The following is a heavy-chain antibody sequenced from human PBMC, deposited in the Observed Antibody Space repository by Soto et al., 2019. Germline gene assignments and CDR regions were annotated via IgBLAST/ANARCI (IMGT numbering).Heavy chain of an antibody. V-gene: IGHV4-30-2*01. D-gene: IGHD3-22*01. CDR3: ARCCYYDSSGYYYPNWFDP. Sequence: QPQLQESGSGLVKPSQTLSLTCAVSGGSISSGGYSWSWVRQPPGKGLEWIGYIYHSGNTYYNPSLKSRVTISVGRSKNQFSLKLSSVTAADTAVYYCARCCYYDSSGYYYPNWFDPWGQGTLVTVSS. CDR2: IYHSGNT. J-gene: IGHJ5*02. CDR1: GGSISSGGYS.